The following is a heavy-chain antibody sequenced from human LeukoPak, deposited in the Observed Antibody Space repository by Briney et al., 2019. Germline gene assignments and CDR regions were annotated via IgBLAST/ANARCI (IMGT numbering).Heavy chain of an antibody. Sequence: SVKVSCKASGGTFSSYTISWVRQAPGQGLEWMGRIIPILGIANYAQKFQGRVTITADKSTSTAYMELSSLRSEDTAVYYCARSIIVGANSDYWGQGTLVTVSS. CDR3: ARSIIVGANSDY. CDR2: IIPILGIA. J-gene: IGHJ4*02. V-gene: IGHV1-69*02. CDR1: GGTFSSYT. D-gene: IGHD1-26*01.